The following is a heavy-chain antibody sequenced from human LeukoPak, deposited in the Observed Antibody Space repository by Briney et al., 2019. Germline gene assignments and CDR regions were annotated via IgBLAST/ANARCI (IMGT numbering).Heavy chain of an antibody. CDR2: IYTSGST. Sequence: PSETLSLTCTVSGGSISSYYWSWIRQPAGKGLEWIGRIYTSGSTNYNPSLKSRVTMSVDTSKNQFSLKLSSVTAADTAVYYCARDSSSWYLRWFDPWGQGTLVTASS. V-gene: IGHV4-4*07. CDR1: GGSISSYY. D-gene: IGHD6-13*01. J-gene: IGHJ5*02. CDR3: ARDSSSWYLRWFDP.